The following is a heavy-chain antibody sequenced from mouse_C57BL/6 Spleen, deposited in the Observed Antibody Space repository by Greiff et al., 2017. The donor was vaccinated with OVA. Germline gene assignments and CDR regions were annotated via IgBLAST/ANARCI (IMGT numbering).Heavy chain of an antibody. D-gene: IGHD1-1*01. CDR3: ARDRGSSTWFAY. V-gene: IGHV3-6*01. Sequence: EVKLVESGPGLVKPSQSLSLTCSVTGYSITSGYYWNWIRQFPGNKLEWMGYISYDGSNNYNPSLKNRISITRDTSKNQFFLKLNSVTTEDTATYYCARDRGSSTWFAYWGQGTLVTVSA. J-gene: IGHJ3*01. CDR1: GYSITSGYY. CDR2: ISYDGSN.